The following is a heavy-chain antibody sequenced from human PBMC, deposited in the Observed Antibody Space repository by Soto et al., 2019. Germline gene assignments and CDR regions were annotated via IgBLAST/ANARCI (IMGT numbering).Heavy chain of an antibody. V-gene: IGHV1-3*05. Sequence: QVQLVQSWAEEKKPGASVKVSCKASRYTFTSYAMHWVRQAPGQRLEWMGWINAGNGNTKYSQKFQGRVIITRDTSASTAYTELSSLRSEDTAVYYCARGIAPYYFDYWGQGTLVTVSS. D-gene: IGHD6-13*01. CDR2: INAGNGNT. CDR1: RYTFTSYA. J-gene: IGHJ4*02. CDR3: ARGIAPYYFDY.